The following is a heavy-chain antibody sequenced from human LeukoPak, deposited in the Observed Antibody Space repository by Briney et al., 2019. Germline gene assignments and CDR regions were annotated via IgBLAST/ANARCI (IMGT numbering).Heavy chain of an antibody. J-gene: IGHJ4*02. Sequence: PSETLSLTCAVYGGSFSGYYWSWIRQPPGKGLEWIGYIYHSGSTYYNPSLKSRVTISVDRSKNQFSLKLSSVTAADTAVYYCARGYYDVFDYWGQGTLVTVAS. D-gene: IGHD3-22*01. CDR3: ARGYYDVFDY. CDR1: GGSFSGYY. V-gene: IGHV4-34*01. CDR2: IYHSGST.